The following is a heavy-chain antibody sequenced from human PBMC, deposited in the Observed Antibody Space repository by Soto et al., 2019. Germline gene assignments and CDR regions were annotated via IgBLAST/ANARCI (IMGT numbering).Heavy chain of an antibody. J-gene: IGHJ6*02. V-gene: IGHV4-39*01. CDR3: ARQGRNTRIVLIKHYATDF. CDR2: IDDSGST. Sequence: PSETLSLTCTVSSGTISSRSHYWAWIRQPPGKGLEWIGVIDDSGSTHYSESLKSRVTISVDTSKNQFSPKVSSVTATDTAVYYCARQGRNTRIVLIKHYATDFWGQGTAVTVSS. CDR1: SGTISSRSHY. D-gene: IGHD1-1*01.